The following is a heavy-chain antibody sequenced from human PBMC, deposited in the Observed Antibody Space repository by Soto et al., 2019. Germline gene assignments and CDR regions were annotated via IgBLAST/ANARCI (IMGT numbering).Heavy chain of an antibody. J-gene: IGHJ4*02. CDR2: INHSGST. Sequence: SETLSLTCAVYGGSFSGYYWSWIRQPPGKGLEWIGEINHSGSTNYNPSLKSRVTISVDTSKNQFSLKLSSVTAADTAVYYCALVATARNYYFDYWGQGTLVTVSS. D-gene: IGHD5-12*01. CDR3: ALVATARNYYFDY. CDR1: GGSFSGYY. V-gene: IGHV4-34*01.